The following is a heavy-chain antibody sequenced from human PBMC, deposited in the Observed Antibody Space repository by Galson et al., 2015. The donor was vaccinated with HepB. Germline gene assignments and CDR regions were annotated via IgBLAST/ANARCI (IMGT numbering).Heavy chain of an antibody. CDR3: ARIQCAAGPGPFDY. CDR1: GFSLSTSGMC. CDR2: IDWDDDK. J-gene: IGHJ4*02. D-gene: IGHD6-19*01. V-gene: IGHV2-70*11. Sequence: PALVKPTQTLTLTCTFSGFSLSTSGMCVSWIRQPPGKALEWLARIDWDDDKYYSTSLKTRLTISKDTSKNQVVLTMTNMDPVDTATYYCARIQCAAGPGPFDYWGQGTLVTVSS.